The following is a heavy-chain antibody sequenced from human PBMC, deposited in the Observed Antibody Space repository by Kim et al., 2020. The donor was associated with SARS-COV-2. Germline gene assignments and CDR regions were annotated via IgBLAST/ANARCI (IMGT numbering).Heavy chain of an antibody. J-gene: IGHJ4*02. V-gene: IGHV3-66*01. D-gene: IGHD3-3*01. CDR2: IYSGGST. CDR3: ARDPFRLAYDFWSGYSLAT. CDR1: GFTVSSNY. Sequence: GGSLRLSCAASGFTVSSNYMSWVRQAPGKGLEWVSVIYSGGSTYYADSVKGRFTISRDNSKNTLYLQMNSLRAEDTAVYYCARDPFRLAYDFWSGYSLATWGQGTLVTVSS.